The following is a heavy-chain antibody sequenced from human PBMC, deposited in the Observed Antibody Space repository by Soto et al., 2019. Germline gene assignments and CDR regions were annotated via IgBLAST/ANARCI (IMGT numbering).Heavy chain of an antibody. V-gene: IGHV4-59*11. CDR1: GASISSHY. D-gene: IGHD3-10*01. CDR3: ARGQLWFGEFDY. CDR2: IYDSGST. Sequence: PSETLSLTCTVSGASISSHYWSWIRQPPGKGLEWIGYIYDSGSTIYNPSLKSRVTISIDTSRNQFSLILTSVTAADTAVYFCARGQLWFGEFDYWGQGALVTVS. J-gene: IGHJ4*02.